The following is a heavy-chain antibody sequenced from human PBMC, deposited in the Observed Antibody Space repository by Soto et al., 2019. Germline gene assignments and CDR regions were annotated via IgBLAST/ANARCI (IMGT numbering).Heavy chain of an antibody. J-gene: IGHJ4*02. CDR3: AKARYYDSTGYLYYFDY. Sequence: LTCAASGFTFSNYAMSWVRQAPGKGLEWVSSITGSGDYTYYADSVKGRFTISRDNSKNTLYLQMNSLRAEDTAVYYCAKARYYDSTGYLYYFDYWGQGTLVTVSS. V-gene: IGHV3-23*01. D-gene: IGHD3-22*01. CDR1: GFTFSNYA. CDR2: ITGSGDYT.